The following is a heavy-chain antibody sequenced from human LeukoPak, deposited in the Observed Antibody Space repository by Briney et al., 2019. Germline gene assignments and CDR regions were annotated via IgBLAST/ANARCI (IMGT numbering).Heavy chain of an antibody. V-gene: IGHV1-69*06. D-gene: IGHD3-10*01. J-gene: IGHJ5*02. CDR3: ARMVRGVIITSGLYNWFDP. CDR1: GGTFSSYA. CDR2: IIPIFGTA. Sequence: GASVKVSCKASGGTFSSYAISWVRQAPGQGLEWMGGIIPIFGTANYPQKFQGRVTITADKSTSTAYMELSSLRSEDTAVYYCARMVRGVIITSGLYNWFDPWGQGTLVTVSS.